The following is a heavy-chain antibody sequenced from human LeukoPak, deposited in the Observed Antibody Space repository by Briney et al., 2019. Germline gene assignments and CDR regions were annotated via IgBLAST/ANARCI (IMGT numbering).Heavy chain of an antibody. J-gene: IGHJ4*02. CDR2: IKEDGSEK. V-gene: IGHV3-7*01. CDR1: GFTFSRYW. D-gene: IGHD6-13*01. CDR3: ARDVIAVASTSGFDY. Sequence: GSLRLSCAASGFTFSRYWMSWVRQAPGKGLEWVANIKEDGSEKYYVDSVEGRFTISRDNAKNSLYLQMNSLRDEDTAVYYCARDVIAVASTSGFDYWGQGTLVTVSS.